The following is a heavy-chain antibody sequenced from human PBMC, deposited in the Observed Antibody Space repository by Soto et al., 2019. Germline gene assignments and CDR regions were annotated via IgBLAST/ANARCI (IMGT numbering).Heavy chain of an antibody. J-gene: IGHJ6*02. V-gene: IGHV3-72*01. CDR1: GFTFSDHY. CDR3: ALYSGYDSSSGMDV. Sequence: PGGSLRLSCAASGFTFSDHYMDWVRQAPGKGLEWVGRTRNKANSYTTEYAASVKGRFTISRDDSKNSLYLQMNSLKTEDTAVYYCALYSGYDSSSGMDVWGQGTTVTVSS. CDR2: TRNKANSYTT. D-gene: IGHD5-12*01.